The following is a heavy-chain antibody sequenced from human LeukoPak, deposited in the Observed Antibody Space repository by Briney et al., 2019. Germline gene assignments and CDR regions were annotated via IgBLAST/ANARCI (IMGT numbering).Heavy chain of an antibody. Sequence: GGSLRLSCVASGFTFSTYGMSWVRQAPGKGLEWVSAISGSGGSTYYTDSVKGRFTISRDNSKNTLYLQMNSLRAEDTAVYYCAKGRKGGRGDAYHVWGQGTRVTVSS. J-gene: IGHJ3*01. CDR2: ISGSGGST. CDR1: GFTFSTYG. V-gene: IGHV3-23*01. D-gene: IGHD1-14*01. CDR3: AKGRKGGRGDAYHV.